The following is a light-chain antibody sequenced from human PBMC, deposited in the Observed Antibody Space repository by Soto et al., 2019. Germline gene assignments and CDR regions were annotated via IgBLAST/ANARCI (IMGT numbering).Light chain of an antibody. V-gene: IGLV2-23*01. Sequence: QSALTQPASVSGSPGQSITISCTGTSSDVGSYNLVSWYQQYPGKAPKLMIYEGNKRPSGVSNRFSGSKSGNTASLTISGLQAEVEADYYCCSYAGSSTLVFGGGTKVTVL. CDR3: CSYAGSSTLV. CDR1: SSDVGSYNL. CDR2: EGN. J-gene: IGLJ2*01.